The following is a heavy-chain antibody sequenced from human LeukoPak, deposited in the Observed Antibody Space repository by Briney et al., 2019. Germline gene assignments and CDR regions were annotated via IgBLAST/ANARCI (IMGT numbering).Heavy chain of an antibody. CDR2: IIPIFGTA. CDR3: ASGPYSSYSEIDY. CDR1: EGTFSSYA. Sequence: SVKVSCKASEGTFSSYAISWVRQAPGQGLEWMGGIIPIFGTANYAQKFQGRVTITTDESTSTAYMELSSLRSEDTAVYYCASGPYSSYSEIDYWGQGTLVTVSS. D-gene: IGHD6-6*01. V-gene: IGHV1-69*05. J-gene: IGHJ4*02.